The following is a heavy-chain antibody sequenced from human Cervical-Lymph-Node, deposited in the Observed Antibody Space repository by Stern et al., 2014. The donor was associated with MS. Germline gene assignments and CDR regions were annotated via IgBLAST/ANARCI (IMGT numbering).Heavy chain of an antibody. J-gene: IGHJ6*02. CDR2: ISFVGSNT. Sequence: VQLVESGGGVVQPGGSLRLSCAASGFSISSHGMTWVRQAPGKGLEWVAVISFVGSNTKYGDAVRGRFSISSDNSNNTMYLQMNSLRPEDTAVYYCMGVGDAMDVWGQGTTVIVS. CDR3: MGVGDAMDV. V-gene: IGHV3-30*03. CDR1: GFSISSHG.